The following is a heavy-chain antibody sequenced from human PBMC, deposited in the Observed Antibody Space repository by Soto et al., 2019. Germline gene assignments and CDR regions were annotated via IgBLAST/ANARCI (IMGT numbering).Heavy chain of an antibody. J-gene: IGHJ4*02. CDR1: GFTFSSYS. CDR2: ISSSSSYI. D-gene: IGHD6-13*01. CDR3: AREPLRIAAAEERFDH. V-gene: IGHV3-21*01. Sequence: GGSLRLSCAASGFTFSSYSMNWVRQAPGKGLEWVSSISSSSSYIYYADSVKGRFTISRDNAKNSLYLQMNSLRAEDTAVYYCAREPLRIAAAEERFDHWGQGTLVTSPQ.